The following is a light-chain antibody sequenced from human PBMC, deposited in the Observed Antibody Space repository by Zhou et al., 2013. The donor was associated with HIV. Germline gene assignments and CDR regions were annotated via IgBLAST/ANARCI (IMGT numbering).Light chain of an antibody. CDR3: SSFTSSSTVVV. V-gene: IGLV2-14*01. J-gene: IGLJ2*01. CDR2: DVS. Sequence: QSALTQPASVSGSPGQSITISCTGTSSDVGAYNYVSWYQQHPAKAPKLIISDVSKRPSGVSNRFSGSKSGNTASLTISGLQAEDEALYYCSSFTSSSTVVVFGGGTKLTVL. CDR1: SSDVGAYNY.